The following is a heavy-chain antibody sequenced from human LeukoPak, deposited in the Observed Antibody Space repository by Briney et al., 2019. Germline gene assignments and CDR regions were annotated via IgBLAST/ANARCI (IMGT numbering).Heavy chain of an antibody. Sequence: SETLSLTCTVSGGSISSSSYYWGWIRQPPGKGLEWIGSIYYSGSTYYNPSLKSRVTISVDTSKNQFSLKLSSVTAADTAVYYCARHLGYCSSTSCRQSNWFDPWGQGTLVTVSS. D-gene: IGHD2-2*01. J-gene: IGHJ5*02. V-gene: IGHV4-39*01. CDR3: ARHLGYCSSTSCRQSNWFDP. CDR2: IYYSGST. CDR1: GGSISSSSYY.